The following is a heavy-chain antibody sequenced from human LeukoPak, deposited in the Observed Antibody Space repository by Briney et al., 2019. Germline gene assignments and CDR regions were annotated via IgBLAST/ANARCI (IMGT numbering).Heavy chain of an antibody. CDR2: IKHDGSEK. CDR3: AKALYYYDSSGYLDY. V-gene: IGHV3-7*03. D-gene: IGHD3-22*01. Sequence: QAGGSLRLSCAASGFTFRTYWMSWVRQAPGKGLEWVANIKHDGSEKNYVDSVKGRFTISRDNSKNTLYLQMNSLRAEDTAVYYCAKALYYYDSSGYLDYWGQGTLVTVSS. CDR1: GFTFRTYW. J-gene: IGHJ4*02.